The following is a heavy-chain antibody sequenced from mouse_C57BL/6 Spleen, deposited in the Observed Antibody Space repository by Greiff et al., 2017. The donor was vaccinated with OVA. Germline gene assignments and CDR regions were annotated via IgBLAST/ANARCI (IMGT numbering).Heavy chain of an antibody. J-gene: IGHJ4*01. D-gene: IGHD1-1*01. V-gene: IGHV5-15*01. Sequence: EVMLVESGGGLVQPGGSLKLSCAASGFTFSDYGMAWVRQAPRKGSEWVAFISNLAYSIYYADTVTGRFTISRENAKNTLYLEMSSLRSEDTAMYYCARHYYGSSYYYAMDYWGQGTSVTVSS. CDR1: GFTFSDYG. CDR3: ARHYYGSSYYYAMDY. CDR2: ISNLAYSI.